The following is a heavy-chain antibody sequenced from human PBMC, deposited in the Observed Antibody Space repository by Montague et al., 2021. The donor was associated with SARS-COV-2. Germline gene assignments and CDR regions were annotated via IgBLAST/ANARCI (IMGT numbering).Heavy chain of an antibody. D-gene: IGHD6-19*01. J-gene: IGHJ6*02. V-gene: IGHV4-59*01. CDR1: GGSISSYY. CDR2: IYYSGST. Sequence: SETLSLTCTVSGGSISSYYWSWIRQPSGKGLEWIGYIYYSGSTNYNPSLKSRVTISVDTSKNQFSLKLSSVTAADTAVYYCARGLSRYSSGKTPFLRSEMDVWGQGTTVTVSS. CDR3: ARGLSRYSSGKTPFLRSEMDV.